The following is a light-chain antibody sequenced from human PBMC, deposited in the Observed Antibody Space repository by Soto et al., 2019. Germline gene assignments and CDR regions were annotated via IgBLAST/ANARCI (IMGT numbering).Light chain of an antibody. V-gene: IGLV1-51*02. J-gene: IGLJ3*02. Sequence: QSVLTQPPSVSAAPGQKVTISCSGGRSTIGNNHVSWYRQVPGTAPKLLIYGSDQRPSGIPDRFSGSRSGTSATLGIAGLQTGDEADYYCGTWDSSVSAAVFGGGTQLTVL. CDR3: GTWDSSVSAAV. CDR2: GSD. CDR1: RSTIGNNH.